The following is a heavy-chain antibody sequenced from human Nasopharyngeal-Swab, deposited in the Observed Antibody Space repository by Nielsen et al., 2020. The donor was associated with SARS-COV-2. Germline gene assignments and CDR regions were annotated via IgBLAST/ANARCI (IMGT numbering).Heavy chain of an antibody. V-gene: IGHV3-23*01. Sequence: GGSLRLSCATSGFTFSIYAMTWVRQAPGKGLEWVSVITDSGDSTYYADSVKGRFTISRDNSKNTLYLQMNSLRADDTALYYCAKDQGYSYGAPDSWGQGTLVTVS. CDR1: GFTFSIYA. CDR2: ITDSGDST. J-gene: IGHJ4*02. D-gene: IGHD5-18*01. CDR3: AKDQGYSYGAPDS.